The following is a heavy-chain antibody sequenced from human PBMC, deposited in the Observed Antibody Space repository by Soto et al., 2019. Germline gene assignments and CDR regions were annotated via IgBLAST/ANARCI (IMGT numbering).Heavy chain of an antibody. D-gene: IGHD1-7*01. CDR1: SGSINSFY. CDR3: ARDRIIGTSSSDY. J-gene: IGHJ4*02. Sequence: SETLSLTCTVSSGSINSFYWSWIRQPAGKGLEWIGRIHSSGTTNYNPSLKSRVTMSVDTSRNQFSLKLTSVTAADTAVYYCARDRIIGTSSSDYWGQGVMVTV. CDR2: IHSSGTT. V-gene: IGHV4-4*07.